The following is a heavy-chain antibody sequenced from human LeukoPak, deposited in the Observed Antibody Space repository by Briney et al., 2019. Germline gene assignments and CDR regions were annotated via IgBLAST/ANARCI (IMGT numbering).Heavy chain of an antibody. J-gene: IGHJ3*02. CDR3: ARKNPLYCSGGSCYSLNAFDI. V-gene: IGHV4-59*08. CDR1: GGSISSYY. CDR2: IYHSGST. Sequence: SGTLSLTCTVSGGSISSYYWSWIRQPPGKGLEWIGSIYHSGSTYYNPSLKSRVTISVDTSKNQFSLKLSSVTAADTAVYYCARKNPLYCSGGSCYSLNAFDIWGQGTMVTVSS. D-gene: IGHD2-15*01.